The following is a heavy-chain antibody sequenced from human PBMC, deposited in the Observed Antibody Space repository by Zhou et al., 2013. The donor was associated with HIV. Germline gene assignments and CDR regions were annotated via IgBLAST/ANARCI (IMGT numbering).Heavy chain of an antibody. CDR1: GGSFSGDY. J-gene: IGHJ6*02. D-gene: IGHD3-22*01. Sequence: QVQLQQWGAGLLKPSETLSLTCAVYGGSFSGDYWSWIRQSPGKGLEWIGEINHSGSSNYNPSLWSRVTISVDTSKNQFSLKLSSVTAADTAVFYCARRRKGSGSFGGGNPPGSYGLDVWGQGPRSPSP. CDR3: ARRRKGSGSFGGGNPPGSYGLDV. CDR2: INHSGSS. V-gene: IGHV4-34*01.